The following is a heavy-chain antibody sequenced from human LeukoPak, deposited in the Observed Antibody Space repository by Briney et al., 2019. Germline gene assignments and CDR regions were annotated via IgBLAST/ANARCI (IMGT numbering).Heavy chain of an antibody. Sequence: PGESLRLSCVASGFTLSSYWMHWVRQAPGKGLVWVSRIEGDGSTTSYADSVKGRFTISRDNAKNTLYLQLNNLRAEDTAVYYCTRGYGSGSALPFDYWGQGTLVTVSS. V-gene: IGHV3-74*01. J-gene: IGHJ4*02. CDR2: IEGDGSTT. D-gene: IGHD3-10*01. CDR1: GFTLSSYW. CDR3: TRGYGSGSALPFDY.